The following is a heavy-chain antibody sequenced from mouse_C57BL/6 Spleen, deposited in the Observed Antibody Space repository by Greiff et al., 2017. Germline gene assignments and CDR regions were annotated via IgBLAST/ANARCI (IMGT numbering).Heavy chain of an antibody. V-gene: IGHV1-69*01. J-gene: IGHJ1*03. CDR1: GYTFTSYW. CDR2: IDPSDSYT. Sequence: QVQLQQPGAELVMPGASVKLSCKASGYTFTSYWMHWVKQRPGQGLEWIGEIDPSDSYTNYNQKFKGKSTLTVDKSSSTAYMQLSSLTSEDSAVYYCARGGYYYGSSYHWYFDVWGTGTTVTVSS. CDR3: ARGGYYYGSSYHWYFDV. D-gene: IGHD1-1*01.